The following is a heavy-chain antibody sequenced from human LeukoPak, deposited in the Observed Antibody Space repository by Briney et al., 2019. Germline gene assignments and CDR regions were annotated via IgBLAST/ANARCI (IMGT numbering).Heavy chain of an antibody. CDR3: AVYGSSAGWFDP. Sequence: PSETLSLTCTVSGYSISSGYYWGWIRQPPGKGLEWIGIIYHRGTTYYSPSLKSRVTISVDTSKNQFSLKLSSVTAADTAVYYCAVYGSSAGWFDPWGQGTLVTVSP. D-gene: IGHD6-6*01. CDR2: IYHRGTT. CDR1: GYSISSGYY. V-gene: IGHV4-38-2*02. J-gene: IGHJ5*02.